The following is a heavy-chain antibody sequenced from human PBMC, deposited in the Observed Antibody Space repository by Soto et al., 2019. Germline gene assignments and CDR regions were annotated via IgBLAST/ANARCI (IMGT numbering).Heavy chain of an antibody. D-gene: IGHD4-17*01. CDR3: AKIMTTVTNYFDY. V-gene: IGHV3-30*18. J-gene: IGHJ4*02. CDR1: GFTFSSYG. Sequence: PGGSLRLSCAASGFTFSSYGMHWVRQAPGKGLEWVAVISYDGSNKYYADSVKGRFTISRDNSKNTLYLQMNSLRAEDTAVYYCAKIMTTVTNYFDYWGQGTLVTVSS. CDR2: ISYDGSNK.